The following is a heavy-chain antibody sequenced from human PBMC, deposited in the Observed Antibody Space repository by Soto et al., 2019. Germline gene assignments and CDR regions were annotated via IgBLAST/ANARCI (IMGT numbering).Heavy chain of an antibody. D-gene: IGHD3-10*01. CDR3: ARVQSGSGSYYNVLYHNWFDP. V-gene: IGHV4-39*07. CDR1: GGSICGRTYY. CDR2: IYYSGST. J-gene: IGHJ5*02. Sequence: PCETRSLNCTVCGGSICGRTYYRSRNRQPPGKGPEWIGCIYYSGSTYDNPSLKSRVTISVDTSKNQFSLKLSSVTAADTAVYYCARVQSGSGSYYNVLYHNWFDPWGQGTLVTLS.